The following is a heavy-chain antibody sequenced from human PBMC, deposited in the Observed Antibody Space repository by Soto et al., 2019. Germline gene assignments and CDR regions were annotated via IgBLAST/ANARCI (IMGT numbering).Heavy chain of an antibody. J-gene: IGHJ6*02. V-gene: IGHV4-34*01. CDR3: ARGPYDSSGYYLPSYYYYGMDV. D-gene: IGHD3-22*01. CDR2: IKHSGST. CDR1: GGSFSGYY. Sequence: SETLSLTCAVYGGSFSGYYWSWIRQPPGKGLEWIGEIKHSGSTNYNPSLKSRVTISVDTSKNQFSLKLSSVTAADTAVYYCARGPYDSSGYYLPSYYYYGMDVWGQGTTVTVSS.